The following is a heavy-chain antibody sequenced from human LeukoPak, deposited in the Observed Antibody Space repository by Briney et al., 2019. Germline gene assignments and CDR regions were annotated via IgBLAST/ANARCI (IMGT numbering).Heavy chain of an antibody. J-gene: IGHJ4*02. CDR3: ARGREYSCSSGYDY. CDR2: IIPIFGTA. D-gene: IGHD6-6*01. Sequence: SVKVSCKASGGTFSSYAISWVRQAPGQGLEGMGGIIPIFGTANYAQKFQGRVTITADESTCTAYMELSSLRSEDTAVYYCARGREYSCSSGYDYWGQGTLVTVSS. V-gene: IGHV1-69*13. CDR1: GGTFSSYA.